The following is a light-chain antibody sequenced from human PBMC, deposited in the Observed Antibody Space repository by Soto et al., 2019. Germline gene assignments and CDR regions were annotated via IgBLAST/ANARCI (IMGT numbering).Light chain of an antibody. J-gene: IGKJ1*01. CDR2: DAS. V-gene: IGKV3-11*01. Sequence: IVMTPSPATLSVSPRERAALSRRASQSVSSYLAWYQQRTGQAPRLLIYDASNRATGIPARFSGSGSGTDFTLTISSLEPEDFAVYYCQQRSNLPPWTFGQGTKV. CDR1: QSVSSY. CDR3: QQRSNLPPWT.